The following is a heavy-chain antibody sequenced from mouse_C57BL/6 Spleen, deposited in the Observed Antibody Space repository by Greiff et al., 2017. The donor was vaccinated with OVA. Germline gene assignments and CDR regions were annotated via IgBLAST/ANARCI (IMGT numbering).Heavy chain of an antibody. CDR1: GYAFTNYL. CDR2: INPGSGGT. D-gene: IGHD1-1*02. Sequence: VQLQQSGAELVRPGTSVKVSCKASGYAFTNYLIEWVKQRPGQGLEWIGVINPGSGGTNYNEKFKGKATQTADKSSSTAYMQLSSLTSEGSAVYFCARLLWYAMDYWGQGTSVTVSS. J-gene: IGHJ4*01. V-gene: IGHV1-54*01. CDR3: ARLLWYAMDY.